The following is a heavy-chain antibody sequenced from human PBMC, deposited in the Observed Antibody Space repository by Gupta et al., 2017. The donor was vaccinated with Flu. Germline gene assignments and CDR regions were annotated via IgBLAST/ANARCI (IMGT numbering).Heavy chain of an antibody. D-gene: IGHD2-2*01. J-gene: IGHJ6*03. V-gene: IGHV4-30-4*01. CDR2: IYYSGST. CDR3: ARRAFVVVPAANTRNYYYYYMDV. CDR1: GGSIRSGVYY. Sequence: QVQLQESGPGLVKPSQTLSLTCTVSGGSIRSGVYYWSWLRQPPGKGLEWIGYIYYSGSTYYNPSLKSRVTISVDTSKNQFSLKLSSVTAADTAVYYCARRAFVVVPAANTRNYYYYYMDVWGKGTTVTVSS.